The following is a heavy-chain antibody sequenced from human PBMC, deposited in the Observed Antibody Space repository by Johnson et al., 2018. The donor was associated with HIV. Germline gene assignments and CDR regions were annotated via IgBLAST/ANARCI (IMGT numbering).Heavy chain of an antibody. CDR3: ARGVVGVLSNALDI. Sequence: QVQLVESGGGVVQPGGSLRLSCPASGFTFSTYGMHWVRQAPEKGLEWVADIKCDGSEKYYSDSVKGRFTISRDNSKNTLYLQMNSLRPEDTAVYYCARGVVGVLSNALDIWGQGTMVTVSS. D-gene: IGHD3-16*01. CDR1: GFTFSTYG. J-gene: IGHJ3*02. V-gene: IGHV3-30*02. CDR2: IKCDGSEK.